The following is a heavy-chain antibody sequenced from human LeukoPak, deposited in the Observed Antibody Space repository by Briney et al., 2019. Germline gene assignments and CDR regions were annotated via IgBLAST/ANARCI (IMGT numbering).Heavy chain of an antibody. V-gene: IGHV3-11*01. J-gene: IGHJ4*02. CDR1: GFTFSDYY. CDR2: ISGSASTI. D-gene: IGHD3-22*01. Sequence: PGGSLRLSCAASGFTFSDYYMSWIRQAPGKGLEWVSYISGSASTIYYADSVKDRFTISRDNAKKSLYLQMNTLRAEDTAVYYCARAPPYDGSGLLDYWGQGTLVTVSS. CDR3: ARAPPYDGSGLLDY.